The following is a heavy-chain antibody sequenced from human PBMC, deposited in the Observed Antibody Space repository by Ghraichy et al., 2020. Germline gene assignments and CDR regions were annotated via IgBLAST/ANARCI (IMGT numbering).Heavy chain of an antibody. J-gene: IGHJ4*02. D-gene: IGHD6-19*01. CDR2: IYSDGAST. CDR3: ARGTGLYSSGWYGYFDY. CDR1: GFTFSSYA. Sequence: GEALNISCAASGFTFSSYATYWVRQAPGKGLEYVSAIYSDGASTYYADSVKGRFTISRDNSKNTLYLQMGSLGAEDTAVYYCARGTGLYSSGWYGYFDYWGQGTLVTVSS. V-gene: IGHV3-64*02.